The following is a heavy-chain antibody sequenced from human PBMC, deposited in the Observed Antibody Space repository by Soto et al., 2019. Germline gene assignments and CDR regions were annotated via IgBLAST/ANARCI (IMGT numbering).Heavy chain of an antibody. CDR2: INPNSGGT. J-gene: IGHJ6*02. V-gene: IGHV1-2*02. CDR1: GYTFTGYY. Sequence: GASVKVSCKASGYTFTGYYMHWVRQAPGQGLEWMGWINPNSGGTNYAQKFQGRVTMTRDTSISTAYMELSRLRSDDTAVYYCARDLRQYYDFWSGYYGYYYYGMDVWGQGTTVTVS. D-gene: IGHD3-3*01. CDR3: ARDLRQYYDFWSGYYGYYYYGMDV.